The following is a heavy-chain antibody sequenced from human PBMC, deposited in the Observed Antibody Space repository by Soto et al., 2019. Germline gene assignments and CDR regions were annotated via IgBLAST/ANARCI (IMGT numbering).Heavy chain of an antibody. CDR3: ASSITYYDSSGYRYYFDY. J-gene: IGHJ4*02. CDR1: GGSVSSGSYY. Sequence: SETLSLTCTVSGGSVSSGSYYWSWIRQPPGKGLEWIGYIYYSGSTNYNPSLKSRVTISVDTSKNQFSLKLSSVTAADTAVYYCASSITYYDSSGYRYYFDYWGQETLVTVSS. CDR2: IYYSGST. D-gene: IGHD3-22*01. V-gene: IGHV4-61*01.